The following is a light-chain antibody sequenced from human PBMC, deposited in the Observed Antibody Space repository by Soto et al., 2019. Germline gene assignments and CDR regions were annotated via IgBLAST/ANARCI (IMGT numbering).Light chain of an antibody. CDR2: GAS. V-gene: IGKV3-15*01. CDR1: QRVYGN. Sequence: EIFMTQSQDTLSVSPGASGRHSGRASQRVYGNLAWYHQSPGQAPRLLLSGASTRATVVPARFSGRGSGTEFTLTISSLQSEAFAGYYCHQYTNWPPNTCGQGTLLE. J-gene: IGKJ5*01. CDR3: HQYTNWPPNT.